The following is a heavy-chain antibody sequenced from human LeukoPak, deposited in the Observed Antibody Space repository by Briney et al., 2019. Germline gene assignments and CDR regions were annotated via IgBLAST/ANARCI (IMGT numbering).Heavy chain of an antibody. CDR1: GFIFSSYE. V-gene: IGHV3-48*03. Sequence: GGSLRLSCAASGFIFSSYEMNWVRQAPGKGLEWVSYISSGGSSTYYGDSVKGRFTISRDNAKNSLYLQMNSLRDEDTAVYYCARATYYYDSSGYYVGLGFDYWGQGTLVTVSS. D-gene: IGHD3-22*01. CDR3: ARATYYYDSSGYYVGLGFDY. J-gene: IGHJ4*02. CDR2: ISSGGSST.